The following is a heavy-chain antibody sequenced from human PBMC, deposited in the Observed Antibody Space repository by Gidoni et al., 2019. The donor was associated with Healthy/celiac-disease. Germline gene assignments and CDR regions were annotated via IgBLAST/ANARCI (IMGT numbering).Heavy chain of an antibody. V-gene: IGHV3-23*01. Sequence: EVQLYESGGGLVQRGGSRRLSCAASGFTFSSQAMTWVRQAPGKGLGWVSAISGSGDSTYYADSVKGRFSISRDNSRSTLYLQMNSLRAEDTAIYYCAKAPLRFDPWGQGTLVTVSS. CDR1: GFTFSSQA. CDR3: AKAPLRFDP. J-gene: IGHJ5*02. CDR2: ISGSGDST. D-gene: IGHD3-3*01.